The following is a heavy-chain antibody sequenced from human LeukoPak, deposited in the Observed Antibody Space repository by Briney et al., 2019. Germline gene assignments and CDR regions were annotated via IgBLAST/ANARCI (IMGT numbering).Heavy chain of an antibody. D-gene: IGHD3-3*01. V-gene: IGHV3-23*01. J-gene: IGHJ4*02. Sequence: GGSLRLSCAVSGFTFSSYWMSWVRQAPGKGLEWVSAISGSGGSTYYADSVKGRFTISRDNSKNTLYLQMNSLRAEDTAVYYCAKDFTIFGVVIISGFDYWGQGTLVTVSS. CDR1: GFTFSSYW. CDR2: ISGSGGST. CDR3: AKDFTIFGVVIISGFDY.